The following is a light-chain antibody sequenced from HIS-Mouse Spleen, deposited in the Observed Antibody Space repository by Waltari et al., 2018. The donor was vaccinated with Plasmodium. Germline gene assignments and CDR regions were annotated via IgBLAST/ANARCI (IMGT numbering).Light chain of an antibody. V-gene: IGKV1-5*03. CDR2: KAS. J-gene: IGKJ1*01. CDR3: QQYNSYSWT. CDR1: QRISSW. Sequence: DIQMPQSPSTLSASVGDSVTITCRASQRISSWLAWYQQKPGKAPNRQIYKASSLESGVPSRFSRSGSVTEFTLTISSLQPDDFATYYCQQYNSYSWTFGQGTKVEIK.